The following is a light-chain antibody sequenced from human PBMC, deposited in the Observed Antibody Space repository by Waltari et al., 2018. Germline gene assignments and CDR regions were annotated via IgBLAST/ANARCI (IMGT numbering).Light chain of an antibody. CDR2: LGS. CDR1: QSLLHSNGYNY. CDR3: MHSLQTPWT. J-gene: IGKJ1*01. V-gene: IGKV2-28*01. Sequence: DIVMTQSPLSLPVTPGEPASISCKSSQSLLHSNGYNYLGWYLQKPGQSPQLLIHLGSKSAPGVPDRFSGNGSGTSFTTKISRPEAEDVGVYFCMHSLQTPWTFGQGTRVEIK.